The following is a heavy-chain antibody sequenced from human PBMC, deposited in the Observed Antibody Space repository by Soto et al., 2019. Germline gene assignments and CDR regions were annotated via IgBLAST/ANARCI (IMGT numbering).Heavy chain of an antibody. Sequence: EVQLLESGGDLVQPGGSLRLSCAASGFTLITYAMSWVRQAPGKGLEWVSIISDSDGTTYYADSVKGRFTISRDNSKNTLYLKMNSLRAEYTAVYYCANVALYSNLFDYWGQGTPVTVSS. V-gene: IGHV3-23*01. CDR3: ANVALYSNLFDY. D-gene: IGHD4-4*01. CDR2: ISDSDGTT. CDR1: GFTLITYA. J-gene: IGHJ4*02.